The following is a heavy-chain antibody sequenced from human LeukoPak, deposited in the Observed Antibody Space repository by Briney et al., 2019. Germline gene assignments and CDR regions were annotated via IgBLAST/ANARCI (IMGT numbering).Heavy chain of an antibody. V-gene: IGHV3-23*01. J-gene: IGHJ4*02. CDR1: GFTFSSYA. CDR2: ISGSGGST. Sequence: PGGSLRLSCAASGFTFSSYAMSWVRQAPGKGLEWVSAISGSGGSTYYADSVKGRFTISRDNSKNTLYLQMNSLRAEDTAVYYCAKRTAGGSSWYYYFDYWGQGTLVTVSS. D-gene: IGHD6-13*01. CDR3: AKRTAGGSSWYYYFDY.